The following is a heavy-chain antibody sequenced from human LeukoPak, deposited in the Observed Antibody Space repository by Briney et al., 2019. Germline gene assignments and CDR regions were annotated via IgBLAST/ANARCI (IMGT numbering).Heavy chain of an antibody. CDR3: ARGDSRDGYNPLDY. J-gene: IGHJ4*02. CDR2: IIPIFGTA. V-gene: IGHV1-69*05. CDR1: GGTFSSYA. Sequence: SVKVSCKASGGTFSSYAISWVRQAPGQGLEWMGGIIPIFGTANYAQKFQGRVTITTDESTSTAYMELSSLRSEDAAVYYCARGDSRDGYNPLDYWGQGTLVTVSS. D-gene: IGHD5-24*01.